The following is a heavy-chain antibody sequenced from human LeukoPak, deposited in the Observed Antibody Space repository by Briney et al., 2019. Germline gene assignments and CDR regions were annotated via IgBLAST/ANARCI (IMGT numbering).Heavy chain of an antibody. J-gene: IGHJ4*02. CDR1: GFTFSSYG. V-gene: IGHV3-33*06. Sequence: GGSLRLSCAASGFTFSSYGMHWVRQAPGKGLEWVAVIWYDGSNKYYADSVKGRFTISRDNSKKTLYLQMNSLRAEDKAVYYCAKDHGDIVVVPAATAPDYWGQGTLVTVSS. CDR3: AKDHGDIVVVPAATAPDY. D-gene: IGHD2-2*01. CDR2: IWYDGSNK.